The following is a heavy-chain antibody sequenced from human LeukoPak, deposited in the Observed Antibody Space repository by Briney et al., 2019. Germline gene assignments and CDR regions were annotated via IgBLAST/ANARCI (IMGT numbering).Heavy chain of an antibody. J-gene: IGHJ4*02. CDR1: GYSFTSYW. D-gene: IGHD3-10*01. V-gene: IGHV5-51*01. Sequence: GESLKISCKGSGYSFTSYWIGWARQMPGKGLEWMGIIYPGDSDTRYSPSFQGQVTISADKSISTAYLQWSSLKASDTAMYYCARLGYYGSGSYYNPIDYWGQGTLVTVSS. CDR3: ARLGYYGSGSYYNPIDY. CDR2: IYPGDSDT.